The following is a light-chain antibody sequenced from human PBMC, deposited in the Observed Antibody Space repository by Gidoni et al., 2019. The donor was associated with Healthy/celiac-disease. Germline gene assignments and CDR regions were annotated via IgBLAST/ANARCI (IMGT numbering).Light chain of an antibody. CDR3: SSYTSSSTFSV. J-gene: IGLJ1*01. CDR2: EVS. V-gene: IGLV2-14*01. CDR1: SSDVGCYNY. Sequence: QSALTQPASVSGSPGQSITISCTGTSSDVGCYNYVSWYQQHPGKAPKLMIYEVSNRPSGVSNRFSGSKSGNTASLTISGLQAEDEADYYCSSYTSSSTFSVFGTGTKVTVL.